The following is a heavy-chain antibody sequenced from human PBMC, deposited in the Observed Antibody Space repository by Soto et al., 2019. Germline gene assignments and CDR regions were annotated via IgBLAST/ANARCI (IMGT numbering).Heavy chain of an antibody. V-gene: IGHV3-23*01. CDR2: INDRGVNT. CDR1: GFTFSNEP. CDR3: AKATGYAYRCYFDY. J-gene: IGHJ4*02. D-gene: IGHD5-18*01. Sequence: GGSLRLSCGASGFTFSNEPMGWGRQAPGKGLEWVSTINDRGVNTFYADSVRGRFTISRDNSKSTLYLQMNSLRAEDTALYYCAKATGYAYRCYFDYWGQGTLVTVSS.